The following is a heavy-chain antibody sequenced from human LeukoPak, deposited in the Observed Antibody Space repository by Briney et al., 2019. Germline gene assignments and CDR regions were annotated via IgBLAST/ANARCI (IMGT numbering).Heavy chain of an antibody. V-gene: IGHV3-30*19. J-gene: IGHJ4*02. CDR1: GFTFSSYG. CDR3: AKEIWPTVTTPGWTYFDY. CDR2: ISYDGTNK. D-gene: IGHD4-17*01. Sequence: GGSLRLSCAASGFTFSSYGMYWVRQAPGKGLEWVAVISYDGTNKYYADSVKGRFTISRDNSQNTMYLQMNNLRADDTAVYYCAKEIWPTVTTPGWTYFDYWGQGALVTVSS.